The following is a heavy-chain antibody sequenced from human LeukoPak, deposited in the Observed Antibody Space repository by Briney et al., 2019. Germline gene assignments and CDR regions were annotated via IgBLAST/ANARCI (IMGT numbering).Heavy chain of an antibody. J-gene: IGHJ4*02. V-gene: IGHV4-39*01. CDR3: ARLGASLEWDSGSFPDY. CDR1: GVYFSRSGWC. Sequence: SETLSLTCSVSGVYFSRSGWCWGWVRQPRRRGREWNVYMFYIGYPYYNPSLKSLITLSADTSQNQFSLQLRFVTAADTAVYYCARLGASLEWDSGSFPDYWGQGTLVTVSS. D-gene: IGHD3-3*01. CDR2: MFYIGYP.